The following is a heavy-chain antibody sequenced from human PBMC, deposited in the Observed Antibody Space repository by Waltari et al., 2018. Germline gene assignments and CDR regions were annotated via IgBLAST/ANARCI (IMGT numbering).Heavy chain of an antibody. CDR3: ASTYSSGWYFAFDI. D-gene: IGHD6-19*01. V-gene: IGHV1-8*03. CDR1: GYTFTSYD. J-gene: IGHJ3*02. CDR2: MNPNSGNT. Sequence: QVQLVQSGAEVKKPGASVKVSCRASGYTFTSYDINWVRQATGQGLEWMGWMNPNSGNTGYAQKFQGRVTITRNTSISTAYMELSSLRSEDTAVYYCASTYSSGWYFAFDIWGQGTMVTVSS.